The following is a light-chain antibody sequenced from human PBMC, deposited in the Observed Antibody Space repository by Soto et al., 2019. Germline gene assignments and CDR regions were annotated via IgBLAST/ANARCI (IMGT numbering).Light chain of an antibody. CDR2: DNT. Sequence: QSVLTQSSSVSATAGQKVTISCSGSYFNIGSNFVSWYQHFPGSAPKLVIYDNTQRPSGIPDRFSGSKSGSSATLGITGLQTGDEADYYCGTWDSSLNVVVFGGGTKVTVL. J-gene: IGLJ2*01. CDR1: YFNIGSNF. CDR3: GTWDSSLNVVV. V-gene: IGLV1-51*01.